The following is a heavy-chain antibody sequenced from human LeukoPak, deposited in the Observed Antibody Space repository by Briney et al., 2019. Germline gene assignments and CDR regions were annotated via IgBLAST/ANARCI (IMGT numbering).Heavy chain of an antibody. Sequence: PSETLSLTCAVYGGSFSGYYWSWIRQPPGKGLEWIGEINHSGSTNYNPSLKSRVTISVDTSKNQFSLKLSSVTAADTAVYYCAGRGTYYYDSSGPGYWGQGTLVTVSS. CDR3: AGRGTYYYDSSGPGY. J-gene: IGHJ4*02. V-gene: IGHV4-34*01. D-gene: IGHD3-22*01. CDR1: GGSFSGYY. CDR2: INHSGST.